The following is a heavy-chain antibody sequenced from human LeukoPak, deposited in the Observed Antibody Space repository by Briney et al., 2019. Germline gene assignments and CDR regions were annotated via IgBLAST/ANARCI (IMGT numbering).Heavy chain of an antibody. CDR2: MNPNSGNT. D-gene: IGHD3-9*01. J-gene: IGHJ6*02. CDR1: GYTFTSYD. V-gene: IGHV1-8*01. Sequence: GASVKVSCKASGYTFTSYDINWVRQATGQGLELMGWMNPNSGNTGYAQKFQGRVTMTRNTSISTAYMELSSLRSEDTAVYYCARGEADDILTSYYYYGMDVWGQGTTVTVSS. CDR3: ARGEADDILTSYYYYGMDV.